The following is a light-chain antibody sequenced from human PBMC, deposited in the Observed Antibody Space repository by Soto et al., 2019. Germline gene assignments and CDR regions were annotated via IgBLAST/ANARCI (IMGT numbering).Light chain of an antibody. CDR2: GAS. V-gene: IGKV3-15*01. Sequence: EIVMTQSPATVSVSPGERATLSCRASQSVNSNLVWYPHKPGQAPRLLIYGASTTATGIPARFSGSGSGTDFTLTISSLQSEDFALYYCQQYNNWLWTFGQGTRVEIK. CDR1: QSVNSN. CDR3: QQYNNWLWT. J-gene: IGKJ1*01.